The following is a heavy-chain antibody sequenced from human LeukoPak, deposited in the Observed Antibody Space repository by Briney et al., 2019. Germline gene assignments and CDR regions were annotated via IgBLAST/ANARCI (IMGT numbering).Heavy chain of an antibody. Sequence: SETLSLTCTVSGGSISSSNYYWGWIRQPPGKGREWIGTIYYSGSTHYNPSLRARVTISVDTSKKQFSLKLSSVTAADTAVYYCARHLFGSGYYPDYWGQGTLVTVSS. CDR1: GGSISSSNYY. CDR2: IYYSGST. V-gene: IGHV4-39*01. CDR3: ARHLFGSGYYPDY. J-gene: IGHJ4*02. D-gene: IGHD3-22*01.